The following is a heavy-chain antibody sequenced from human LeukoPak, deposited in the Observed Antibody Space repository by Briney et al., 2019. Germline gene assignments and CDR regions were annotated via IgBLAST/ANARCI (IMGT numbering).Heavy chain of an antibody. CDR1: GGSISSYY. V-gene: IGHV4-59*01. CDR3: AREGYSSSWYAYGMDV. J-gene: IGHJ6*04. Sequence: SETLSLTCTVSGGSISSYYWSWIRQPPGKGLEWIGYIYYSGYTNYNPSLKSRVTISVDTSKNQFSLKLGSVTAADTAVYYCAREGYSSSWYAYGMDVWGKGTTVTVSS. D-gene: IGHD6-13*01. CDR2: IYYSGYT.